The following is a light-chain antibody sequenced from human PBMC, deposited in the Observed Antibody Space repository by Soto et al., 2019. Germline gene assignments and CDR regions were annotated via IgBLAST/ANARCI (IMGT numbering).Light chain of an antibody. CDR3: QQYETSVMYT. Sequence: EIVLTQSPGTLSLSPGERATLSCRASQSVRSSFFAWYQQKPGQAPRLLIDDVSVRATGNPDSFSGSGSGTDFTLTINRLEPEEFAGYYCQQYETSVMYTFGQGTKLEIK. CDR1: QSVRSSF. J-gene: IGKJ2*01. V-gene: IGKV3-20*01. CDR2: DVS.